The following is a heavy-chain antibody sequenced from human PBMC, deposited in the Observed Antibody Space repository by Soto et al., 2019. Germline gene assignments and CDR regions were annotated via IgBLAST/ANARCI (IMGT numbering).Heavy chain of an antibody. CDR2: IIPLFGKA. J-gene: IGHJ4*02. CDR1: GGSFSSFG. V-gene: IGHV1-69*13. CDR3: ARDGTLYDSSGYYYLY. Sequence: SVKVSCKASGGSFSSFGISWVRQAPGQGLEWMGGIIPLFGKANYAQKFQGRVTITADESTSTAYMELSSLRSEDTAVYYCARDGTLYDSSGYYYLYWGQGTLVTVSS. D-gene: IGHD3-22*01.